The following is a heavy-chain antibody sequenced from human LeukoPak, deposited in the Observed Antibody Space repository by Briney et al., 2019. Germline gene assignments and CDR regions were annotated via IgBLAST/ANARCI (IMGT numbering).Heavy chain of an antibody. CDR3: TTDPAGDRYYDILTGYQTYGMDV. CDR2: IKSKTDGGTT. Sequence: PGGSLRLSCAASGFTFSNARMSWVRQAPGKGLEWVGRIKSKTDGGTTDYAAPVKGRFTISRDDSKNTLYLQMNSLKTEDTAVYYCTTDPAGDRYYDILTGYQTYGMDVWGQGTTVTVSS. V-gene: IGHV3-15*01. CDR1: GFTFSNAR. J-gene: IGHJ6*02. D-gene: IGHD3-9*01.